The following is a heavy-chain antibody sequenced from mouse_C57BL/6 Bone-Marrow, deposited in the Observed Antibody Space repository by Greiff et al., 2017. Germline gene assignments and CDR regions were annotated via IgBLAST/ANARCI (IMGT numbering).Heavy chain of an antibody. CDR2: FYPGSGSI. J-gene: IGHJ1*03. Sequence: VQLQQSGAELVKPGASVKLSCKASGYTFTEYTIHWVKQRSGQGLEWIGWFYPGSGSIKYNEKFKDKATLTADKSSSTVYMELSRVTSEDSAVYFCARHGIYDYGSETPCWYFDVWGTGTTVTVSS. CDR3: ARHGIYDYGSETPCWYFDV. D-gene: IGHD1-1*01. V-gene: IGHV1-62-2*01. CDR1: GYTFTEYT.